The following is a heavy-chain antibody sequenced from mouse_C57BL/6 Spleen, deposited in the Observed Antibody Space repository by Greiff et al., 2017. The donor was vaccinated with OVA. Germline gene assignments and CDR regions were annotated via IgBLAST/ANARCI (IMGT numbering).Heavy chain of an antibody. CDR2: INPNNGGT. V-gene: IGHV1-26*01. D-gene: IGHD1-1*02. J-gene: IGHJ4*01. CDR1: GYTFTDYY. CDR3: ARYGRYAMDY. Sequence: VQLKQSGPELVKPGASVKISCKASGYTFTDYYMNWVKQSHGKSLEWIGDINPNNGGTSYNQKFKGKATLTVDKSSSTAYMELRSLTSEDSAVYYCARYGRYAMDYWGQGTSVTVSS.